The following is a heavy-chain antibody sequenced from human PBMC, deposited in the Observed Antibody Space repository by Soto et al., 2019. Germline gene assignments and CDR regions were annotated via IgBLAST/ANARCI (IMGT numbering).Heavy chain of an antibody. CDR2: IIPMFGTA. Sequence: WVRQAPGPGLEWMGGIIPMFGTANYAQEFQGRVTITADESTSTAYMELSSLRSEDTAVYYCARVRSSSDKRGVYDGLEIWGQGTIFTVS. J-gene: IGHJ1*01. D-gene: IGHD6-6*01. V-gene: IGHV1-69*01. CDR3: ARVRSSSDKRGVYDGLEI.